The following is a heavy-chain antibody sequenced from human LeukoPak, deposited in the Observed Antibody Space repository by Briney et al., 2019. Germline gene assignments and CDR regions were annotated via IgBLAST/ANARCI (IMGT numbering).Heavy chain of an antibody. D-gene: IGHD3-9*01. CDR3: ARGLVTDYGMDV. CDR1: GFTFSSYD. Sequence: PGGSLRLSCAASGFTFSSYDMHWVRQATGKGLEWVSAIGTAGDTYYPGSVKGRFTISRDNAKNSLYLQMNSLRAEDTAVYYCARGLVTDYGMDVWGQGTTVTVSS. J-gene: IGHJ6*02. V-gene: IGHV3-13*01. CDR2: IGTAGDT.